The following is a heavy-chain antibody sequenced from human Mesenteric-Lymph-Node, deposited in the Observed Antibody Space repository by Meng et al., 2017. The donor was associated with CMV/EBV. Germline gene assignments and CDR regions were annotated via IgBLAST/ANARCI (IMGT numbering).Heavy chain of an antibody. CDR3: AREAAPAGRTFDS. D-gene: IGHD6-25*01. Sequence: CKESGFNFSSHYMHWVRQAPGQGLEWVGLINPTDSSTDYAQKFRGRITVTRDASTSAVYMDLSSLRSEDTAVYYCAREAAPAGRTFDSWGQGTLVTVSS. V-gene: IGHV1-46*01. J-gene: IGHJ4*02. CDR2: INPTDSST. CDR1: GFNFSSHY.